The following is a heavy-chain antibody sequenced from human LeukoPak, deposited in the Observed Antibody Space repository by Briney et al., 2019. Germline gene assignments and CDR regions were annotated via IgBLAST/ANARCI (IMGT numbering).Heavy chain of an antibody. Sequence: ASLKVSCKASGYTFTNYYMHWVRQAPGQGLEWMGWINPNSGGTNYAQKFQGRVTMTRDTSISTAYMELSRLRSDDTAVYYCARVVYSSGWYSTYDFDYWGQGTLVTVSS. CDR3: ARVVYSSGWYSTYDFDY. J-gene: IGHJ4*02. D-gene: IGHD6-19*01. CDR2: INPNSGGT. CDR1: GYTFTNYY. V-gene: IGHV1-2*02.